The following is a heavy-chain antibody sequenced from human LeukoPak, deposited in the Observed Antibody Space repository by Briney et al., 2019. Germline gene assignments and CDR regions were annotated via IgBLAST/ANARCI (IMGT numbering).Heavy chain of an antibody. V-gene: IGHV4-61*02. CDR1: GGSISSGSYY. J-gene: IGHJ6*03. Sequence: SQTLSLTCTVSGGSISSGSYYWSWIRQPAGKGLEWIGRIYTSGSTNYNPSLKSRVTISVDTSKNQFSLKLSSVTAADTAVYYCARNATVGSSPWGYYYYYYMDVWGKGTTVTVSS. CDR3: ARNATVGSSPWGYYYYYYMDV. CDR2: IYTSGST. D-gene: IGHD1-26*01.